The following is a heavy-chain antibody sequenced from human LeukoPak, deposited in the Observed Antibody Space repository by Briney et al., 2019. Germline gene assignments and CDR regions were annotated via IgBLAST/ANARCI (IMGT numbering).Heavy chain of an antibody. CDR3: AREESIGRYQFLHEY. J-gene: IGHJ4*02. V-gene: IGHV1-18*01. D-gene: IGHD1-26*01. CDR2: ISPYNGNT. CDR1: GYTFINYG. Sequence: GASVTVSCKASGYTFINYGITWVRQAPGQGLEWMGWISPYNGNTKYLQKFQGRVTMTTDTSTSTASMEVRSLRSDDTAVYYCAREESIGRYQFLHEYWGQGTLVTVSS.